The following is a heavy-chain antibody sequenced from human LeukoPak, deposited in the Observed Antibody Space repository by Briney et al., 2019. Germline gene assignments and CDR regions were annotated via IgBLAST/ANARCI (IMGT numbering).Heavy chain of an antibody. V-gene: IGHV5-51*01. CDR1: GYSFTNSW. CDR2: IYPGDSHT. J-gene: IGHJ4*02. Sequence: ESLNISCKGSGYSFTNSWIGWVRQMPGKALEWMGIIYPGDSHTRYRPSFQGQVTISADKSNSTAYLQWSSLNTSDTAMYYCARYTDHYYFDYWGQGTLVTVSS. D-gene: IGHD1-1*01. CDR3: ARYTDHYYFDY.